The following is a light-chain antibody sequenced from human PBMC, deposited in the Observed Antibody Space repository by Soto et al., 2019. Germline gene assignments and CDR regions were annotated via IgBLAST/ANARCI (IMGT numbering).Light chain of an antibody. J-gene: IGKJ1*01. V-gene: IGKV3-20*01. CDR1: QSVDRNS. Sequence: EIVLTQSPGTLSLSPGERATLSCRASQSVDRNSLHWYRQKPGQAPRLLIYGTSSRATGIPDRFSGSGSGTDFTLTISRLEPEDFAVFFCHQSTGSLWTFGQGTKVELK. CDR3: HQSTGSLWT. CDR2: GTS.